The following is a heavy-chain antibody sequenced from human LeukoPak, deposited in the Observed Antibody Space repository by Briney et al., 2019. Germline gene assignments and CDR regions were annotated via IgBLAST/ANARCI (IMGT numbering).Heavy chain of an antibody. CDR3: ARVNFRDYRGYTWFEP. V-gene: IGHV3-49*03. CDR2: VRTKTHGGAP. CDR1: GVTFGDYA. J-gene: IGHJ5*02. Sequence: PGGSLRLSCKGSGVTFGDYAVTWFRQAPGKGLEWVGFVRTKTHGGAPETAASVKGRFNVSREDSEGISDLQMTSLRTEDTAMYYCARVNFRDYRGYTWFEPWGQGTLVTVSS. D-gene: IGHD3-10*01.